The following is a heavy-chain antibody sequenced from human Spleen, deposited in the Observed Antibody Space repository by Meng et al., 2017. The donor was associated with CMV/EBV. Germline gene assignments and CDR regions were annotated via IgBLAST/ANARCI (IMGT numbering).Heavy chain of an antibody. CDR2: IYPGDSDT. CDR3: ARHPPGGAYCSSTSCYGYYYYGMDV. D-gene: IGHD2-2*01. Sequence: KVSCKASGYTFTGYYMHWVRQMPGKGLEWMGIIYPGDSDTRYSPSFQGQVTISADKSISTAYLQWSSLKASDTAMYYCARHPPGGAYCSSTSCYGYYYYGMDVWGQGTTVTVSS. V-gene: IGHV5-51*01. J-gene: IGHJ6*02. CDR1: GYTFTGYY.